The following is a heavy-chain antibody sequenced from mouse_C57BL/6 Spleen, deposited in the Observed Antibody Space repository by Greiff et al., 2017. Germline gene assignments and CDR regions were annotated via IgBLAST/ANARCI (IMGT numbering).Heavy chain of an antibody. D-gene: IGHD1-1*01. J-gene: IGHJ4*01. CDR2: ISSGSSTI. Sequence: EVKLMESGGGLVKPGGSLKLSCAASGFTFSDYGMHWVRQAPEKGLEWVAYISSGSSTIYYADTVKGRFTISRDNAKNTLFLQMTSLGSEDTAMYYCARNYYGSSLFAVDYWGQGASVTVSS. CDR3: ARNYYGSSLFAVDY. V-gene: IGHV5-17*01. CDR1: GFTFSDYG.